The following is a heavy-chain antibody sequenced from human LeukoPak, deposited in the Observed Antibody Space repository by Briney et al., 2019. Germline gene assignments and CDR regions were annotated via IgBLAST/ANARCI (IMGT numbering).Heavy chain of an antibody. D-gene: IGHD3-3*01. CDR2: ISSSSSYI. Sequence: GGSLRLSCAASGFTFRSYSMNWVRQAPGKGLEWVSSISSSSSYIYYADSVKGRFTISRDNAKNSLYLQMNSLRAEDTAVYYCARVGAFGVVIPSSFDYWGQGTLVTVSS. J-gene: IGHJ4*02. CDR3: ARVGAFGVVIPSSFDY. V-gene: IGHV3-21*01. CDR1: GFTFRSYS.